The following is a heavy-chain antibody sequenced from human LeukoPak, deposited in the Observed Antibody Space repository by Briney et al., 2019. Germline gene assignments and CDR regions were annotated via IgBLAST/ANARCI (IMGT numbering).Heavy chain of an antibody. J-gene: IGHJ4*02. CDR2: ISWDGGST. CDR3: AKTYSSSWGFDY. CDR1: GFTFDDYA. D-gene: IGHD6-13*01. Sequence: PGGSLRLSCAASGFTFDDYAMHWVRQAPGEGLEWVSLISWDGGSTYYADSVKGRFTISRDNSKNSLYLQMNSLRAEDTALYYCAKTYSSSWGFDYWGQGTLVTVSS. V-gene: IGHV3-43D*03.